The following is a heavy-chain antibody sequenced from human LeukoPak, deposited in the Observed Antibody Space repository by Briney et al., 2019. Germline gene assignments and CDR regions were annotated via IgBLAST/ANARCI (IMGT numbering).Heavy chain of an antibody. CDR3: ARVYNLVLFYYDFWSGYPENWFDP. D-gene: IGHD3-3*01. CDR1: GYTFTSYG. Sequence: GASVKVSCKASGYTFTSYGISWVRQAPGQGLEWMGWISAYNGNTNYAQKLQGRVTMTTDTSTSTAYMELRSLRSDDTAVYYCARVYNLVLFYYDFWSGYPENWFDPWGQGTLVTVSS. V-gene: IGHV1-18*01. J-gene: IGHJ5*02. CDR2: ISAYNGNT.